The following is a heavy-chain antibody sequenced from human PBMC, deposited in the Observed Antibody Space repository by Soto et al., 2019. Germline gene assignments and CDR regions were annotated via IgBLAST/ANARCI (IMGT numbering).Heavy chain of an antibody. J-gene: IGHJ4*02. V-gene: IGHV1-58*01. CDR2: IVVGSGNT. D-gene: IGHD3-22*01. CDR3: AAGVPGYYYNSSDYPPDC. Sequence: SVKVSCKASGFTFTNSAVQWVRQALGQRLEWIGRIVVGSGNTNYAQKFQERVTISGDMSASTAYMELSSLRSEDTAVYYCAAGVPGYYYNSSDYPPDCWGQGSLITVS. CDR1: GFTFTNSA.